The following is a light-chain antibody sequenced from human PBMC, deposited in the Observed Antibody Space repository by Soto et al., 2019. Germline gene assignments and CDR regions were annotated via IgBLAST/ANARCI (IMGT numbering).Light chain of an antibody. V-gene: IGLV2-14*01. CDR3: SSYTSNSTLV. Sequence: QSALTQPASVSGSPGQSITISCTGTSSDVGGYNYVSWYQQYPGKAPKLMIYDVSNRPSGVSNRFSGSKSGNTASLTISGLQAEDEADSYCSSYTSNSTLVFGGGTKLTVL. CDR2: DVS. J-gene: IGLJ2*01. CDR1: SSDVGGYNY.